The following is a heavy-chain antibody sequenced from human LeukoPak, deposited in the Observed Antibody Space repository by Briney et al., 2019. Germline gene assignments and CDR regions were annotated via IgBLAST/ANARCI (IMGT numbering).Heavy chain of an antibody. CDR1: GFTFSSYG. CDR3: AKWNSYQFDD. J-gene: IGHJ4*02. Sequence: GGSLRLSCAASGFTFSSYGMNWVRQAPGKGLEWVAFIRYDGSTKYYADSVKGRFTISRDNSKNTLFLQMNSLRDEDTAVYYCAKWNSYQFDDWGQGTLVTVSS. D-gene: IGHD1/OR15-1a*01. V-gene: IGHV3-30*02. CDR2: IRYDGSTK.